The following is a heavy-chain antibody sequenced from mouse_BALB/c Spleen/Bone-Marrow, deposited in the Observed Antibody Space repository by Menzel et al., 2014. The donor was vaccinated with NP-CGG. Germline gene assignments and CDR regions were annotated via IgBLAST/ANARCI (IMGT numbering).Heavy chain of an antibody. J-gene: IGHJ1*01. Sequence: VQLQESGSVLVRPGHSVKLSCTASGYTFTSSWMHWAKQRPGQGLEWIGEIHPNSGNTNYNEKLKGKATLTVDTSPSTAYVDLSNLTSEDSADYYCAREKIYGNCLWFFDVWGAGTTVTVSS. V-gene: IGHV1S130*01. CDR3: AREKIYGNCLWFFDV. CDR2: IHPNSGNT. CDR1: GYTFTSSW. D-gene: IGHD2-1*01.